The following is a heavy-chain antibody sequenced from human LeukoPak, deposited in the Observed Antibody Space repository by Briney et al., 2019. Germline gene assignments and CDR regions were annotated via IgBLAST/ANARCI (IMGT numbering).Heavy chain of an antibody. CDR3: AREIRAYCGGDCYSGWFDP. D-gene: IGHD2-21*02. CDR2: IYYSGST. Sequence: PSETLSLTCTVSGGSISSSGYYWGWIRQPPGKGLEWIGSIYYSGSTYYNPSLKSRVTISVDTSKNQFSLKLSSVTAADTAVYYCAREIRAYCGGDCYSGWFDPWGQGTLVTVSS. V-gene: IGHV4-39*07. CDR1: GGSISSSGYY. J-gene: IGHJ5*02.